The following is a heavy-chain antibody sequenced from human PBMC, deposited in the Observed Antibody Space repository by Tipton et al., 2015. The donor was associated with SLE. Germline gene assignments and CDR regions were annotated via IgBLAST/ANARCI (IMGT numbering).Heavy chain of an antibody. V-gene: IGHV4-59*08. CDR1: NGSINAYY. CDR3: ARLAHYNSSWYLGV. J-gene: IGHJ4*02. D-gene: IGHD3-22*01. CDR2: AFHLGAA. Sequence: LRLSCTVSNGSINAYYWSWVRQTPGKGLEYIGHAFHLGAANYSPSLKSRVAMSVDSSKSQFSLRLRSVTAADTAVYYCARLAHYNSSWYLGVWGQGSLVTASS.